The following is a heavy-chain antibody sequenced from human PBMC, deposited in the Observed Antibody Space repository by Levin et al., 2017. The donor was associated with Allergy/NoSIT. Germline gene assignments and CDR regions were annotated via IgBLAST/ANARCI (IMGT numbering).Heavy chain of an antibody. Sequence: AGESLKISCETSGYTFITYGIIWVRQAPGQGLEYMGWYNPYNGNTNYPQNFQGRVTMTADTATNTAYMDLSSLVSDDTAVYYCSRADALFGIITHFDSWGQGTLVTVSS. D-gene: IGHD1-20*01. J-gene: IGHJ4*02. CDR1: GYTFITYG. V-gene: IGHV1-18*01. CDR2: YNPYNGNT. CDR3: SRADALFGIITHFDS.